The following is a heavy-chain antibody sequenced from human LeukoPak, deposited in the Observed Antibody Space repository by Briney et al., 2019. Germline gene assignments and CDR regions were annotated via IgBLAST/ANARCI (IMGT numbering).Heavy chain of an antibody. Sequence: GGSLRLSCAASGFTFSSYAMSWVRQAPGKGLEWVSAISGSGGSTYYADSVKGRFTISRDNAKNSLYLQMNSLRAEDTAVCYCARGGYSSGWYHDWGQGTLVTVSS. D-gene: IGHD6-19*01. J-gene: IGHJ4*02. CDR3: ARGGYSSGWYHD. CDR1: GFTFSSYA. CDR2: ISGSGGST. V-gene: IGHV3-23*01.